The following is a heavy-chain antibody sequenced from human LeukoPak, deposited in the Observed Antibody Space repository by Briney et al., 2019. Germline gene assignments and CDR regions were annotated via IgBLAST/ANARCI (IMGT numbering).Heavy chain of an antibody. J-gene: IGHJ4*02. CDR2: IYTSGST. CDR1: GGSISSYY. D-gene: IGHD2-2*01. CDR3: ARLNSHQLRPRFDY. Sequence: PSETLSLTCTVSGGSISSYYWRWLRQPAGKGLEWMGRIYTSGSTNYNPSLKSRVTMSVDTSKNQFSQKLSSVTAADTAVYYCARLNSHQLRPRFDYSGQGTLVTVSS. V-gene: IGHV4-4*07.